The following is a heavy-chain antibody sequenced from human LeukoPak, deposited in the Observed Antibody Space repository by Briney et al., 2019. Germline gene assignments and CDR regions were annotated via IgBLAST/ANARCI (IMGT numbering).Heavy chain of an antibody. CDR2: ISAYNGNT. CDR3: ATSTTVVTTTLWAFDI. CDR1: GYTFTSYG. D-gene: IGHD4-23*01. J-gene: IGHJ3*02. V-gene: IGHV1-18*01. Sequence: ASVKVSCKASGYTFTSYGISWVRQAPGQGLEWMGWISAYNGNTNYAQKFQGRVTMTEDTSTDTAYLELSSLRSEDTAVYYCATSTTVVTTTLWAFDIWGQGTMVTVSS.